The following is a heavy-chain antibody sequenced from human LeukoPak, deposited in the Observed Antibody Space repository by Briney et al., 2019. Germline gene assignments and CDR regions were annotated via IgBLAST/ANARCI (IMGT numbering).Heavy chain of an antibody. V-gene: IGHV3-48*03. J-gene: IGHJ4*02. CDR1: GFTFSNYK. Sequence: PGGSLRLSCSASGFTFSNYKMNWVRQAPGKGLEWVSSISDSGSSINYADSVKGRFTISRDNEENSLYLQMNSLRAEDTATYYCARARSAVAGTGNFDCWGQGTLVTVSS. CDR2: ISDSGSSI. D-gene: IGHD6-19*01. CDR3: ARARSAVAGTGNFDC.